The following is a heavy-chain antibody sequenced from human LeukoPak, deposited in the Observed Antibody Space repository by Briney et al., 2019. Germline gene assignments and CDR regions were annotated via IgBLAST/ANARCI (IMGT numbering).Heavy chain of an antibody. J-gene: IGHJ3*02. CDR1: RYTFTGYY. Sequence: ASVKVSCKASRYTFTGYYMHWVRQAPGQGLEWMGRINPNSGGTNYAQKFQGRVTMTRDTSISTAYMELSRLRSDDTAVYYCARADCSSTSCLNAFDIWGQGTMVTVSS. CDR2: INPNSGGT. D-gene: IGHD2-2*01. V-gene: IGHV1-2*06. CDR3: ARADCSSTSCLNAFDI.